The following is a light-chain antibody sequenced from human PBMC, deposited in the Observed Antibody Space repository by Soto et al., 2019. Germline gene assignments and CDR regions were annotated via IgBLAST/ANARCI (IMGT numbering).Light chain of an antibody. Sequence: QTVVTQPPSASGTPGQRVTISCSGSTSNLGSHFVYWYQQLPGTAPKLLIYNNNQRPSGVPDRFSGSKSGTSASLAISGLRSDDESDYYCAAWDDSLSGPVLGGGTKLTVL. CDR3: AAWDDSLSGPV. CDR1: TSNLGSHF. J-gene: IGLJ3*02. V-gene: IGLV1-47*02. CDR2: NNN.